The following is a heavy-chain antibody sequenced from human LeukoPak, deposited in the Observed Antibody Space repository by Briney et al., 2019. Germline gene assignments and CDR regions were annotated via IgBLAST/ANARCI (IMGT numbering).Heavy chain of an antibody. CDR2: ISGYNGNT. D-gene: IGHD3-10*01. J-gene: IGHJ5*02. CDR3: ARANYYGSGSYYSWFDP. V-gene: IGHV1-18*01. CDR1: GYTFTNYG. Sequence: ASVKVSCKASGYTFTNYGISWVRQAPGQGLEWMGWISGYNGNTNYAQKLQGRVTMTTETSTNTAYMELRSLRSDDTAVYYCARANYYGSGSYYSWFDPWGQGTLVTVSS.